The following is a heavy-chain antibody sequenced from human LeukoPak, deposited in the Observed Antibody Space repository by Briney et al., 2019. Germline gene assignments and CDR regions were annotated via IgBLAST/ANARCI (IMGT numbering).Heavy chain of an antibody. D-gene: IGHD3-22*01. CDR2: IWYDGSNK. J-gene: IGHJ4*02. CDR3: ARDKAMIALFDY. Sequence: GGSLRLSCAASGFTFSSYGMHWVRQAPGKGLEWVAVIWYDGSNKYYADSVKGRFTISRDNSKNTLYLQMNSLRAEDTAVYYCARDKAMIALFDYWGQGTLVTVSS. V-gene: IGHV3-33*01. CDR1: GFTFSSYG.